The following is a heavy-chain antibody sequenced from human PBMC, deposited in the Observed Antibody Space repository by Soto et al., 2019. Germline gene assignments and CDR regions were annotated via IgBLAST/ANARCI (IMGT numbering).Heavy chain of an antibody. J-gene: IGHJ5*02. CDR2: VISDGNTI. CDR1: GFTFANHW. V-gene: IGHV3-74*01. CDR3: ATAEVDH. Sequence: EVQLVESGGGLVQPGGSLRLSCAASGFTFANHWMHWVRQAPGKGLEWVSRVISDGNTIDYVDSVKGRFTVSRDNAKNTLYLQMNTLRAEDTAVYYCATAEVDHWGPGTLVTVSS.